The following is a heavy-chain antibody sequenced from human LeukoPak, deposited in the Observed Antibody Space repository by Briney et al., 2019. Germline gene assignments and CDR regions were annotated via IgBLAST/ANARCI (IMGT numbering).Heavy chain of an antibody. V-gene: IGHV4-38-2*02. D-gene: IGHD1-7*01. CDR1: GYSISSGYY. CDR2: MYYRGST. J-gene: IGHJ4*02. CDR3: VRSETIWYYFDY. Sequence: SETLSLTCTVSGYSISSGYYWGWIRQTPGKALEWIGNMYYRGSTYYNPSLNSRVSMSLDTSKNQFSLRLSSVTAADTAVYFCVRSETIWYYFDYWGQGRLVTVSS.